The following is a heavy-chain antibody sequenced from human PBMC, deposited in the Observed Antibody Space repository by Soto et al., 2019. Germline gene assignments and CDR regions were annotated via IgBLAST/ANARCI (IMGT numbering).Heavy chain of an antibody. J-gene: IGHJ6*02. CDR1: GGSISSSNW. V-gene: IGHV4-4*02. D-gene: IGHD6-13*01. CDR2: IYHSGST. CDR3: ASDSSSWGFSNGMDV. Sequence: QVQLQESGPGLVKPSGTLSLTCAVSGGSISSSNWWSWVRQPPGKGLEWIGEIYHSGSTNYNPSRKSRVTISVDKSKNQFSLKLSSVTAADTAVYYCASDSSSWGFSNGMDVWGQGTTVTVSS.